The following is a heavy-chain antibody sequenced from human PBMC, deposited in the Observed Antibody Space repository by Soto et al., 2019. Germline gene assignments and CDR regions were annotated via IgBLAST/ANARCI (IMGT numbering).Heavy chain of an antibody. J-gene: IGHJ6*02. Sequence: SETLSLTCTVSGGSISSYYWSWIRQPPGKGLEWIGYIYYSGSTSYNPSLRSRVTISLDTSKNQFSLKLRSVTAADTAVYYCARDIRDGKWKPHYYYGMDVWGQGTTVTVSS. V-gene: IGHV4-59*12. D-gene: IGHD1-20*01. CDR2: IYYSGST. CDR3: ARDIRDGKWKPHYYYGMDV. CDR1: GGSISSYY.